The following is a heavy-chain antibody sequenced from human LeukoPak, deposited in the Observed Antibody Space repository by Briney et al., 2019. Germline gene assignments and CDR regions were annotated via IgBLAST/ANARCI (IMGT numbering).Heavy chain of an antibody. CDR3: AKALAVAGTPRGRYYYYYGMDV. CDR2: ISGSGGST. D-gene: IGHD6-19*01. J-gene: IGHJ6*02. Sequence: GGSLRLSCAASGFTFSSYAMGWVRQAPGKGLEWVSAISGSGGSTYYADSVKGRFTISRDNSKNTLYLQMNSLRAEDTAVYYCAKALAVAGTPRGRYYYYYGMDVWGQGTTVTVSS. V-gene: IGHV3-23*01. CDR1: GFTFSSYA.